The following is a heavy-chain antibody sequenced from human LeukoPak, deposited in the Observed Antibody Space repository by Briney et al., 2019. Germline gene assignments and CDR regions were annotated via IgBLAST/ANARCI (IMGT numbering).Heavy chain of an antibody. Sequence: GGSLRLSCAASGFTFSSYWMHWVRQAPGKGLVWVSRINSDGSSTSYADSVKGRFTISRDNAKNTLYLQMNSLRAEDTAVYYCAKDPRDGYNYMYYYYYYMDVWGKGTTVTISS. D-gene: IGHD5-24*01. J-gene: IGHJ6*03. V-gene: IGHV3-74*01. CDR3: AKDPRDGYNYMYYYYYYMDV. CDR1: GFTFSSYW. CDR2: INSDGSST.